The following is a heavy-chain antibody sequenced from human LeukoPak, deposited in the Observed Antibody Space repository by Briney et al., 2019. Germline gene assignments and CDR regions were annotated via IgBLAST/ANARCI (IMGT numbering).Heavy chain of an antibody. CDR2: MSPSGGT. V-gene: IGHV3-23*01. Sequence: GGSLRLSCAASGFTFRSSAMSWVRQAPGKGLEWVSTMSPSGGTYYADSVKGRFTISRDNSKNTLYLQMNSLRAEDTAIYYCAKDSGFSVTYVAFWGQGTLVTVSS. D-gene: IGHD5/OR15-5a*01. CDR1: GFTFRSSA. J-gene: IGHJ4*02. CDR3: AKDSGFSVTYVAF.